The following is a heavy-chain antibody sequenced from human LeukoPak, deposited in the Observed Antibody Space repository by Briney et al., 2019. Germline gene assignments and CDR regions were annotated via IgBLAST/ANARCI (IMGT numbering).Heavy chain of an antibody. D-gene: IGHD2-15*01. CDR3: ARGRVRVSPGTGYFDS. J-gene: IGHJ4*02. Sequence: SETLSLTCGLSGGSLSGYNWNWIRQTPLKGLEWIGEINHGGTTHYNPSLESRVIISIDTFKSQFSLILNSVTAADTAVFYCARGRVRVSPGTGYFDSWSQGAQVIVSS. CDR1: GGSLSGYN. V-gene: IGHV4-34*01. CDR2: INHGGTT.